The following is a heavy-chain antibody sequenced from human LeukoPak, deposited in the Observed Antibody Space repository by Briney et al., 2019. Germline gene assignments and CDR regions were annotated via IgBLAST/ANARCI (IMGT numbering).Heavy chain of an antibody. V-gene: IGHV3-74*01. D-gene: IGHD3-9*01. J-gene: IGHJ3*02. CDR1: GFTFNIHW. CDR3: ARDRDFDWLSNLDAFDI. Sequence: GGSLRLSCAASGFTFNIHWMHWVRQAPGKGLVWVSHINSDGSSTTYADSVKGRFTISRDNAKNSLYLQMNSLRAEDTAVYYCARDRDFDWLSNLDAFDIWGQGTMVTVSS. CDR2: INSDGSST.